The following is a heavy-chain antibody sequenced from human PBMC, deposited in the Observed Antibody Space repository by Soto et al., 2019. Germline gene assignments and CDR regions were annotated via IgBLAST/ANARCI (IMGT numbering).Heavy chain of an antibody. CDR2: VNPNSGVT. D-gene: IGHD2-15*01. CDR1: GYTFTAYY. V-gene: IGHV1-2*02. J-gene: IGHJ5*02. CDR3: ARGGLVVANWFDP. Sequence: ASVKVSCKASGYTFTAYYMHWVRQAPGQGLEWMGWVNPNSGVTNYAQKFQGRVTMTRDTSISTVYMDLSSLISDDTAVYFCARGGLVVANWFDPWGQGTLVTVSS.